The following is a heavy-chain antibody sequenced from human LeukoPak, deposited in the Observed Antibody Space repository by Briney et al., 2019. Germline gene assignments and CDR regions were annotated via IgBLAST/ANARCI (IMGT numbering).Heavy chain of an antibody. CDR1: GFTFSPYT. CDR2: ISSTSRYI. J-gene: IGHJ5*02. D-gene: IGHD4-17*01. CDR3: ARPPYYGDYGASGFDP. V-gene: IGHV3-21*01. Sequence: GGSLRLSCAASGFTFSPYTMNWVRQAPRKGVEWVSSISSTSRYIYYADSVKGRFTISRDNAKNSLHLQMNNLRVEDTAVYYCARPPYYGDYGASGFDPWGQGTLVTVS.